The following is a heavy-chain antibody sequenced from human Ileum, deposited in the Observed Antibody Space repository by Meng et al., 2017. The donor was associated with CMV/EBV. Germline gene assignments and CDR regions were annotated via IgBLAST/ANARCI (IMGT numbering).Heavy chain of an antibody. D-gene: IGHD3-3*01. CDR1: CY. CDR2: IYHSGRT. V-gene: IGHV4-39*07. CDR3: ARDFSQGGHDFWGGPNWFDP. J-gene: IGHJ5*02. Sequence: CYWGWIRQSPVKGLEWIGNIYHSGRTYYNPSLKSRVTISIDTSKNQFSLNLNSVTAADTAVYYCARDFSQGGHDFWGGPNWFDPWGQGTLVTVSS.